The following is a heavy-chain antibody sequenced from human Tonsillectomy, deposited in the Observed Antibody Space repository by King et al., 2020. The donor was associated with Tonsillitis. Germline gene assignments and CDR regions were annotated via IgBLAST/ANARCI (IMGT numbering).Heavy chain of an antibody. CDR2: ISKDGDIE. V-gene: IGHV3-30*18. Sequence: VQLVESGGGVVQPGRSLRLSCLASGFTFSSYGMHWVRQAPGKGLEWVAVISKDGDIEYYADSVKGRFTISRDNSKNTLYLQMNSLRGDDTAVYYCVKDKPYMHPPCWGQGTQVTVSS. CDR1: GFTFSSYG. CDR3: VKDKPYMHPPC. D-gene: IGHD4-11*01. J-gene: IGHJ4*02.